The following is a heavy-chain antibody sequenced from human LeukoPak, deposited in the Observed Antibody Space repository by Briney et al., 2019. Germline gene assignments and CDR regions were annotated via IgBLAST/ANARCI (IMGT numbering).Heavy chain of an antibody. CDR3: ARNRARPYGDSTGSDP. V-gene: IGHV1-2*02. J-gene: IGHJ5*02. CDR2: INPNSGGT. CDR1: GYTFTGYY. D-gene: IGHD4-17*01. Sequence: ASVKVSCKASGYTFTGYYMHWVRQAPGQGLEWMGWINPNSGGTNYAQKFQGRVTMTRDTSISTAYMELSRLRSDDTAVYYCARNRARPYGDSTGSDPWGQGTLVTVSS.